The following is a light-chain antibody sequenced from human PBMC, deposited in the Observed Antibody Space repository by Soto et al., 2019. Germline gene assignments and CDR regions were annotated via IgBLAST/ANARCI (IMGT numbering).Light chain of an antibody. J-gene: IGKJ3*01. Sequence: DIQMTQSPTSLSASVGERVTITCRASQGIRKFVAWYQQKPGKAPKLLIYAASTLQSGVPSRFSSSGSGTAFTQLINSLQPEDVGTYSCQKYSSVPVFGPGTKVELK. CDR1: QGIRKF. CDR2: AAS. CDR3: QKYSSVPV. V-gene: IGKV1-27*01.